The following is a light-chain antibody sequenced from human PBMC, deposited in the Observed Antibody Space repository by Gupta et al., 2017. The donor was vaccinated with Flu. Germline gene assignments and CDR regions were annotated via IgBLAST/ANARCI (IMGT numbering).Light chain of an antibody. Sequence: IVMTQPPLPLPVTPVEPASISCRSSQSLRHSNGYNYLDWYLQKPGQSPQLLIYLGSNRASGVPDRFSGSGSGTDFTLKISRVEAEDVGVYYCMQALQTPMYTFGQGTKLEIK. CDR3: MQALQTPMYT. J-gene: IGKJ2*01. CDR2: LGS. CDR1: QSLRHSNGYNY. V-gene: IGKV2-28*01.